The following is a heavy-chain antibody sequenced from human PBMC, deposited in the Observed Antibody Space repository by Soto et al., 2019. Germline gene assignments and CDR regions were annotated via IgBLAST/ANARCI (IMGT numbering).Heavy chain of an antibody. Sequence: SETLSPTCAVYGGSFSGYYWSWIRQPPGKGLEWIGEINHSGSTNYNPSLKSRVTISVDTSKNQFSLKLSSVTAADTAVYYCARGVKYDFWSGYYTGIRSRWFDPWGQGTLVTVSS. D-gene: IGHD3-3*01. CDR3: ARGVKYDFWSGYYTGIRSRWFDP. CDR1: GGSFSGYY. CDR2: INHSGST. V-gene: IGHV4-34*01. J-gene: IGHJ5*02.